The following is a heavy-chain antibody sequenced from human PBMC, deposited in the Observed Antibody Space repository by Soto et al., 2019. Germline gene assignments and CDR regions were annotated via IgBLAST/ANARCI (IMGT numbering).Heavy chain of an antibody. CDR3: AKDSIWGSTFDY. CDR2: ISYDGSNK. Sequence: PWGSLLVSCAASVFTFSIYGMHWVRQAPGKGLDWVAVISYDGSNKYYADSVKGRFTISRDNSKNTLYLQMNSLRAEDTAVYYCAKDSIWGSTFDYWGQGTMVTVSS. D-gene: IGHD3-16*01. V-gene: IGHV3-30*18. CDR1: VFTFSIYG. J-gene: IGHJ4*02.